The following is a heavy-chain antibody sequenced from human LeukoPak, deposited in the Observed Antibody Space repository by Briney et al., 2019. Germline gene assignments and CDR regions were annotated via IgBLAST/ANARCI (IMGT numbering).Heavy chain of an antibody. J-gene: IGHJ4*02. V-gene: IGHV4-61*01. CDR1: GGSISSGSYY. CDR3: ATRKLGNDY. Sequence: SETLSLTCTVSGGSISSGSYYWSWIRQSPGKGLEWIGYIYYTETSYNPSLKSRVTISADTSKNQFSLKLYSVTAADTAVYYCATRKLGNDYWGQGTLVTVSS. D-gene: IGHD7-27*01. CDR2: IYYTET.